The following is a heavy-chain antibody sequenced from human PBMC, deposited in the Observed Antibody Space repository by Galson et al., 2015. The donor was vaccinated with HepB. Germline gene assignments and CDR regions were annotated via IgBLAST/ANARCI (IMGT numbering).Heavy chain of an antibody. J-gene: IGHJ3*02. D-gene: IGHD3-10*01. CDR3: ATVSSGSGELRGDAFDI. CDR1: GYTLTELS. Sequence: SVKVSCKVSGYTLTELSMHWVRQAPGKGLEWMGGFDPEDGETIYAQKFQGRVTMTEDTSTDTAYMELSSLRSEDTAVYYCATVSSGSGELRGDAFDIWGQGTMVTVSS. V-gene: IGHV1-24*01. CDR2: FDPEDGET.